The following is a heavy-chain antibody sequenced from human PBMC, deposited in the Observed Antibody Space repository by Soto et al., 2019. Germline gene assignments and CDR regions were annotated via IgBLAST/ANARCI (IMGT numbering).Heavy chain of an antibody. D-gene: IGHD3-9*01. V-gene: IGHV4-4*07. Sequence: NPSETLSLTCTVSGRSMSGYYWSWIRQPAGERLEWIGRIYTSGTTDFNPSLKGRVTMSVDTSKNQFSLKLTSVTAADTALYYCAREDYYDTGYYVVWGQGTQV. CDR2: IYTSGTT. CDR1: GRSMSGYY. CDR3: AREDYYDTGYYVV. J-gene: IGHJ4*02.